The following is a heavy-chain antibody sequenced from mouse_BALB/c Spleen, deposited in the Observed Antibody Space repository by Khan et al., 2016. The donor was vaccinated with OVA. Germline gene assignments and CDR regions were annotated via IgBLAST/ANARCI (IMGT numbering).Heavy chain of an antibody. J-gene: IGHJ3*01. CDR3: ARPYYGSAWFAY. V-gene: IGHV2-9*02. CDR1: GFSLTNYG. Sequence: VQLQESGPGLVAPSQSLSITCTVSGFSLTNYGVHWVRQPPREGLEWLGVIWAGGSTNYNLALMSRLSISKDNSKSQVFLKMNSLQTNDTAMYYCARPYYGSAWFAYWGQGTLVTVSA. CDR2: IWAGGST. D-gene: IGHD1-1*01.